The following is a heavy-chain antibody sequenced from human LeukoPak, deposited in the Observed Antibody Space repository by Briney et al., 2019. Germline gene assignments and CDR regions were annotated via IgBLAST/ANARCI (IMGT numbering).Heavy chain of an antibody. D-gene: IGHD3-10*01. CDR1: GFTFSNHG. CDR2: ISGNARTT. V-gene: IGHV3-23*01. CDR3: AKVGSSWGFGDY. J-gene: IGHJ4*02. Sequence: PGGSLRLSCAASGFTFSNHGMTWVRQAPGKGLEWVSFISGNARTTYYADSVKGRFTISRGNPENTLYLQMNSLRAEDTAVYYCAKVGSSWGFGDYWGQGTLVTVSS.